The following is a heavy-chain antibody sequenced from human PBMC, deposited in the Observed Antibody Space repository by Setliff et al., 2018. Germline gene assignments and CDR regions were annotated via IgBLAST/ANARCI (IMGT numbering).Heavy chain of an antibody. D-gene: IGHD3-10*01. V-gene: IGHV4-59*08. Sequence: SETLSLTCNVSGGSISSDYWSWIRQPPGKALEWIGYFYHSASSNYNPSLKGRVTMSADTSKKQLYLSLTSVSVADTAMYYCARSHYYASGNSHYYYMDVWGKGTAVTVS. J-gene: IGHJ6*03. CDR1: GGSISSDY. CDR2: FYHSASS. CDR3: ARSHYYASGNSHYYYMDV.